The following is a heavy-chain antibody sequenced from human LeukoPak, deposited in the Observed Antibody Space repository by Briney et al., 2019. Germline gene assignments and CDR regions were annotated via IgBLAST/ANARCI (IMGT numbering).Heavy chain of an antibody. V-gene: IGHV3-30*04. J-gene: IGHJ4*02. CDR2: ISYDGSNK. CDR1: GFTFSSYA. D-gene: IGHD2-15*01. CDR3: ARAPSSRAPNFDY. Sequence: GGSLRLSCAASGFTFSSYAMHRVRQAPGKGLEWVAVISYDGSNKYYADSVKGRFTISRDNPKNTLYLQMNSLRAEDTAVYYCARAPSSRAPNFDYWGQGTLVTVSS.